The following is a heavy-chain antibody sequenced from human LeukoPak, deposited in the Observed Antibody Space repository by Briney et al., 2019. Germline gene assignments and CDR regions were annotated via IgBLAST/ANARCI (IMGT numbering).Heavy chain of an antibody. V-gene: IGHV3-74*01. Sequence: GGSLRLSCAASGFTFSRDWMHWVRQAPGKGLVWVSRIKSDGSSTTYADSVKGRFTISRDNAKSTLYLQMNSLRAEDTAVYYCARDTADGMDVWGQGTTVTVSS. CDR2: IKSDGSST. CDR1: GFTFSRDW. J-gene: IGHJ6*02. CDR3: ARDTADGMDV.